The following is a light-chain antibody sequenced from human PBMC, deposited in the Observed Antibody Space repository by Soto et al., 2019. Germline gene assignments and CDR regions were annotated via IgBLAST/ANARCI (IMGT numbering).Light chain of an antibody. J-gene: IGKJ4*01. V-gene: IGKV2-28*01. CDR1: QSLLHSNGYNY. CDR3: MQALQTPLT. Sequence: DIVMTQSPLSLPVTPGEPASISCRSSQSLLHSNGYNYLDWYLQKPGQSPQLLIYLGSNRVSGVPDRVSGSGSGTDFTLKISRVEAEDVGVYYCMQALQTPLTFGGGTKVEIK. CDR2: LGS.